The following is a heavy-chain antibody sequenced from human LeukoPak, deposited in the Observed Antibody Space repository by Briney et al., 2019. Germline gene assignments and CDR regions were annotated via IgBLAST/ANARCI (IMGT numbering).Heavy chain of an antibody. J-gene: IGHJ5*02. CDR2: ISTDGVNT. Sequence: GGSLRPSCAASGFTFRNHAMNWVRQTPGKGLEWVSSISTDGVNTYYADSVKGRFTISRDTSKDTLYLQMNSLSAEDTAVYYCARCTKYTTGWCNWFDPWGQGTLVTVSS. CDR3: ARCTKYTTGWCNWFDP. CDR1: GFTFRNHA. D-gene: IGHD6-19*01. V-gene: IGHV3-23*01.